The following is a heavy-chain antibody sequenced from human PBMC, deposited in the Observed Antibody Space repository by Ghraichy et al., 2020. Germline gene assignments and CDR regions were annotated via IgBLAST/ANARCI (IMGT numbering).Heavy chain of an antibody. V-gene: IGHV4-30-2*01. CDR3: ARVSHCSSTSCYVSAFDY. J-gene: IGHJ4*02. CDR2: IYHSGST. CDR1: GGSISSGGYS. D-gene: IGHD2-2*01. Sequence: SETLSLTCAVSGGSISSGGYSWSWIRQPPGKGLEWIGYIYHSGSTYYNPSLKSRVTISVDRSKNQFSLKLSSVTAADTAVYYCARVSHCSSTSCYVSAFDYWGQGTLVTVSS.